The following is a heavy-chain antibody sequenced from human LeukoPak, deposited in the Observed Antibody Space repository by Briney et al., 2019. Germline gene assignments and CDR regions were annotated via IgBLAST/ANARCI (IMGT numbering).Heavy chain of an antibody. CDR1: GGSISSSSYY. J-gene: IGHJ6*03. CDR2: IYHSGST. Sequence: SETLSLTCTVSGGSISSSSYYWGWIRQPPGKGLEWIGSIYHSGSTYYNPSLKSRVTISVDTSKNQFSLKLSSVTAADTAVFYCAGSDYYYYMDVWGKGSTVTVSS. CDR3: AGSDYYYYMDV. D-gene: IGHD3-10*01. V-gene: IGHV4-39*01.